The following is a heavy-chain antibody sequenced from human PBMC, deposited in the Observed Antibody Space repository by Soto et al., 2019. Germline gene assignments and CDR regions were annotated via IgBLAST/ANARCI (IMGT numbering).Heavy chain of an antibody. CDR3: ARGYKAGTTRRGAPRGESRYYYMDV. CDR2: MNPNSGNT. J-gene: IGHJ6*03. CDR1: GYTFTSYD. D-gene: IGHD1-7*01. V-gene: IGHV1-8*01. Sequence: QVQLVQSGAEVKKPGASVKVSCKASGYTFTSYDINWVRQATGQGLEWMGWMNPNSGNTGYAQKFQGRVTMTRNTSISTAYMELSSLRSEDTAVYYCARGYKAGTTRRGAPRGESRYYYMDVWGKGTTVTVSS.